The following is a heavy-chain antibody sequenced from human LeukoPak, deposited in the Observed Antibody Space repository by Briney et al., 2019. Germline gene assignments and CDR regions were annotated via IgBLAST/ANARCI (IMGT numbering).Heavy chain of an antibody. Sequence: PGGSLRLSCAASGFTFSSYGMSWVRQAPGKGLEWVSAISGSGGSTYYADSVKGRFTISRDNAKNSLYLQVSSLRAEDTAVYYCAELGITMIGGVWGKGATVTISS. CDR1: GFTFSSYG. V-gene: IGHV3-23*01. CDR3: AELGITMIGGV. J-gene: IGHJ6*04. CDR2: ISGSGGST. D-gene: IGHD3-10*02.